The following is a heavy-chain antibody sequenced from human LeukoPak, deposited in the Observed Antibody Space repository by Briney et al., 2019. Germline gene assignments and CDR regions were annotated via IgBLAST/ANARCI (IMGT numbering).Heavy chain of an antibody. Sequence: SETLSLTCTVSGGSISSSSYYWGWVRQPPGKGLEWIGEVNLQGSTNYNPSLMGRVAIAVDTSENHISLQLTSVTAADTAVYYCAREGGPYRPLDYSGQGTLVTVSS. CDR1: GGSISSSSYY. CDR3: AREGGPYRPLDY. J-gene: IGHJ4*02. V-gene: IGHV4-39*07. CDR2: VNLQGST.